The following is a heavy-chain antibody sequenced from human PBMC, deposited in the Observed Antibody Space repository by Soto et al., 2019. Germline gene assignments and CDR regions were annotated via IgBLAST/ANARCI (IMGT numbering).Heavy chain of an antibody. CDR2: ISSSSSYI. J-gene: IGHJ3*02. D-gene: IGHD3-9*01. Sequence: EVQLVESGGGLVKPGGSPRLSCAASGFTFSSYSMNWVRQAPGKGLEWVSSISSSSSYIYYADSVKGRFTISRDNAKNSLYLQMNSLRAEDTAVYYCARDLTGLAYYDILTGYYLDAFDIWGQGTMVTVSS. CDR1: GFTFSSYS. V-gene: IGHV3-21*01. CDR3: ARDLTGLAYYDILTGYYLDAFDI.